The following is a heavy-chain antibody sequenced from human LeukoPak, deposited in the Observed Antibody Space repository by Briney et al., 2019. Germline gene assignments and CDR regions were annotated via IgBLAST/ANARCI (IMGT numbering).Heavy chain of an antibody. CDR3: ARISESYYDSSGYYTFDI. D-gene: IGHD3-22*01. V-gene: IGHV4-39*01. Sequence: SETLSLTCTVSGVSISSSSYSWAWIRQPPGKGLDWIGNIYHSGSTYYNPSLKSRVAISVDTSKNQFSLKMSSVTAADTALYYCARISESYYDSSGYYTFDIWGQGTMVTVSS. CDR1: GVSISSSSYS. J-gene: IGHJ3*02. CDR2: IYHSGST.